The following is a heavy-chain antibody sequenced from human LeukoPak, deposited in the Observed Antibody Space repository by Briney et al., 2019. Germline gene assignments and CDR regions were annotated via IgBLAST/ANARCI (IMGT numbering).Heavy chain of an antibody. V-gene: IGHV1-2*02. D-gene: IGHD5-12*01. CDR1: GYTFTGYY. CDR3: ARGRGYSGYDHGDY. J-gene: IGHJ4*02. Sequence: ASVKVSCKASGYTFTGYYMHWVRQAPGQGLEWMGWINPNSGGTNYAQKFQGRVTMTRDTSISTAYMELSRLRSDDTAVYYCARGRGYSGYDHGDYWGQGTLVTVSS. CDR2: INPNSGGT.